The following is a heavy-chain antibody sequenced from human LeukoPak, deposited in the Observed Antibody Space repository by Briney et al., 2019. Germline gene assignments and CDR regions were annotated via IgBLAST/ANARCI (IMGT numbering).Heavy chain of an antibody. D-gene: IGHD2-15*01. CDR1: VFSFSGYG. CDR2: IRYDGSNE. Sequence: GGSLRLSCAASVFSFSGYGMHWVRQAPGKGLEWVAFIRYDGSNEYYADSVKGRFTISRDKSKNTLSLQMNGLRVEDTAVYYCAKVMPPGRIRFYSYYMDVWGKGTTVTVSS. V-gene: IGHV3-30*02. J-gene: IGHJ6*03. CDR3: AKVMPPGRIRFYSYYMDV.